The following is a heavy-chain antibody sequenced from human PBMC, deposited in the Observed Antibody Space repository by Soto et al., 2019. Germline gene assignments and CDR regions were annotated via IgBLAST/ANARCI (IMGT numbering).Heavy chain of an antibody. Sequence: SETLSLTCAVYGGSFSGYYWSWIRQPPGKGLEWIGEINHSGSTNYNPSLKSRVTISVDTSKNQFSLKLSSVTAADTAVYYCARSSRFLEWLLSPKWFDPWGQGTLVTVSS. CDR1: GGSFSGYY. J-gene: IGHJ5*02. CDR2: INHSGST. D-gene: IGHD3-3*01. CDR3: ARSSRFLEWLLSPKWFDP. V-gene: IGHV4-34*01.